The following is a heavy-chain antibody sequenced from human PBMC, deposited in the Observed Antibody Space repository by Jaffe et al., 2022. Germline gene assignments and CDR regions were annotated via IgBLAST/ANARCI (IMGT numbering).Heavy chain of an antibody. CDR1: GFSLSTSGVG. J-gene: IGHJ4*02. CDR3: AHTADYSSGWYWGLYDY. Sequence: QITLKESGPTLVKPTQTLTLTCTFSGFSLSTSGVGVGWIRQPPGKALEWLALIYWDDDKRYSPSLKSRLTITKDTSKNQVVLTMTNMDPVDTATYYCAHTADYSSGWYWGLYDYWGQGTLVTVSS. CDR2: IYWDDDK. D-gene: IGHD6-19*01. V-gene: IGHV2-5*02.